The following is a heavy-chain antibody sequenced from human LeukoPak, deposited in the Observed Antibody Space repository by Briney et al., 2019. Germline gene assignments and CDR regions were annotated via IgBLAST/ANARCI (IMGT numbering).Heavy chain of an antibody. D-gene: IGHD6-6*01. CDR1: GFKFDDYN. J-gene: IGHJ4*02. V-gene: IGHV3-20*04. Sequence: GGSLRLSCTASGFKFDDYNMSWFRQAPGKGLEWVSSISGSGAMTYYADSVKGRFTISRDNAKNSLYLQMNSLRAEDTALYYCARVREYSSSSWVDYYFDYWGQGTLVTVSS. CDR2: ISGSGAMT. CDR3: ARVREYSSSSWVDYYFDY.